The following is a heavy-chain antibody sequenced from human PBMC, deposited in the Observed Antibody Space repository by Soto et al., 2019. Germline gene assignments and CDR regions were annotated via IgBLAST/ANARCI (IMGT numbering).Heavy chain of an antibody. Sequence: GASVKVSCKASGGTFSSYAISWVRQAPGQGLEWMGGIIPIFGTANYAQKFQGRVTITADGSTSTAYMELSSLRSEDTAVYYCARDPIIAAAGPGGWFDPWGQGTLVTVSS. J-gene: IGHJ5*02. CDR3: ARDPIIAAAGPGGWFDP. CDR1: GGTFSSYA. D-gene: IGHD6-13*01. CDR2: IIPIFGTA. V-gene: IGHV1-69*13.